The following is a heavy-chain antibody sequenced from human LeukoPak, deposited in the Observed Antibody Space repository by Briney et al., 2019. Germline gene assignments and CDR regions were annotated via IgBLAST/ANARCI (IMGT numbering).Heavy chain of an antibody. V-gene: IGHV4-4*09. CDR3: ARHHSSSWSYYYYYYMDV. Sequence: SETLSLTCTVSDGSISSYYWSWIRQPPGKGLEWIGYIYTSGSTNYNPSLKSRVTISVDTSKNQFSLKLSSVTAADTAVYYCARHHSSSWSYYYYYYMDVWGKGTTVTVSS. CDR2: IYTSGST. CDR1: DGSISSYY. D-gene: IGHD6-13*01. J-gene: IGHJ6*03.